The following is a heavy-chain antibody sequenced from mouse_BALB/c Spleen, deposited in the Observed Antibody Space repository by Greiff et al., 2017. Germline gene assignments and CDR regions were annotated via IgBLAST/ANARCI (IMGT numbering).Heavy chain of an antibody. CDR1: GYTFTDYN. D-gene: IGHD2-3*01. J-gene: IGHJ3*01. V-gene: IGHV1-18*01. Sequence: EVQLKQSGPELVKPGASVKIPCKASGYTFTDYNMDWVKQSHGKSLEWIGDINPNNGGTIYNQKFKGKATLTVDKSSSTAYMELRSLTSEDTAVYYCATRFYAPFAYWGQGTLVTVSA. CDR2: INPNNGGT. CDR3: ATRFYAPFAY.